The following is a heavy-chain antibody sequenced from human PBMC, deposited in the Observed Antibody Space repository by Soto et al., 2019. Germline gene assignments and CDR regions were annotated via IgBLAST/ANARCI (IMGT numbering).Heavy chain of an antibody. D-gene: IGHD3-10*01. Sequence: ASVKFSCKASGYTFTGYYMHWVRQGPGQGLEWMGWINPNSGGTNYGQKFQGWVTMTRDTSISIAYMELRRLRSDDTAVYYCARDRRYYGSGRYWDYYNYYGMDVWGQGTTVTVSS. CDR3: ARDRRYYGSGRYWDYYNYYGMDV. CDR1: GYTFTGYY. CDR2: INPNSGGT. J-gene: IGHJ6*02. V-gene: IGHV1-2*04.